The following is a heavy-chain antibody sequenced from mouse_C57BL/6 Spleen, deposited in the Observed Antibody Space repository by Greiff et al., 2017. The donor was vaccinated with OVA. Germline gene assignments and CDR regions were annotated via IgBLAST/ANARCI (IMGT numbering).Heavy chain of an antibody. CDR3: ARLGPYYAMDY. CDR1: GYTFTDYY. J-gene: IGHJ4*01. CDR2: INPNNGGT. V-gene: IGHV1-26*01. Sequence: EVQLQQSGPELVKPGASVKISCKASGYTFTDYYMNWVKQSHGKSLEWIGDINPNNGGTSYNQKFKGKATLTVDKSSSTAYMELRSLTSEDSAVYYCARLGPYYAMDYWGQGTSVTVSS.